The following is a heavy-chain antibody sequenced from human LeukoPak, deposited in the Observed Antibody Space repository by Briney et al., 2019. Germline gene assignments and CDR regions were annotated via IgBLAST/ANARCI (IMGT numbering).Heavy chain of an antibody. D-gene: IGHD3-10*01. V-gene: IGHV4-34*01. CDR2: INHSGST. CDR3: ARGGNLWFGELLYQCRQGNWFDP. J-gene: IGHJ5*02. CDR1: GGSFSGYY. Sequence: SETLSLTCAVYGGSFSGYYWSWIRQPPGKGLEWIGEINHSGSTNYNPSLKSRVTISVDTSKDQFSRKLRSVTAADTAVYYCARGGNLWFGELLYQCRQGNWFDPWGQGTLVTVSS.